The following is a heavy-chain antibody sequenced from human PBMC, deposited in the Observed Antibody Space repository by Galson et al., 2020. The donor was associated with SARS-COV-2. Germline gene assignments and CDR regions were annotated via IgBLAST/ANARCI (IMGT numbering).Heavy chain of an antibody. D-gene: IGHD2-21*02. CDR2: ISYSGRT. CDR3: ASPDGTVVTRDYHMDV. J-gene: IGHJ6*04. Sequence: SETLSLTCTVAGASVGSGGYYWNWIRKPPGKGLEWIGYISYSGRTNYNLSLRSRVSISIDTSKNQVSLKVTSVTAADTAVYYCASPDGTVVTRDYHMDVWGTGTTVTVSS. V-gene: IGHV4-61*08. CDR1: GASVGSGGYY.